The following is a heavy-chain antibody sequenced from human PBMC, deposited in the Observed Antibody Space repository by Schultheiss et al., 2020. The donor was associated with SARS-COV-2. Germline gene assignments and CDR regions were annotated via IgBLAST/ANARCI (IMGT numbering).Heavy chain of an antibody. J-gene: IGHJ6*02. CDR3: ARYSGSYALYGMDV. CDR1: GYTFTSYA. CDR2: MNPNSGNT. Sequence: ASVKVSCKASGYTFTSYAMNWVRQAPGQGLEWMGWMNPNSGNTGYAQKFQGRVTMTRNTSISTAYMELSSLRSEDTAVYYCARYSGSYALYGMDVWGQGTTVTVSS. V-gene: IGHV1-8*02. D-gene: IGHD1-26*01.